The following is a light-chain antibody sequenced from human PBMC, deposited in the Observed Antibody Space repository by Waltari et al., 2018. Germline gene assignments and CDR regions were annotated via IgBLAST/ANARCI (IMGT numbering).Light chain of an antibody. V-gene: IGKV3-20*01. Sequence: EIVLTQSPGTASLSPGERVTLSCRASQSVGSSSLAWYQQKPGHAPGRVSYRASRWATSIPHRLSGSGSGTDFSLTSSRLEPEDFAVYCCQQNGTLPATFGEGTKVEIK. CDR2: RAS. CDR3: QQNGTLPAT. CDR1: QSVGSSS. J-gene: IGKJ1*01.